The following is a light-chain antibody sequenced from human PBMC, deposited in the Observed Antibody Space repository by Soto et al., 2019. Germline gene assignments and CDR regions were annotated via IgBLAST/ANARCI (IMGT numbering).Light chain of an antibody. V-gene: IGLV1-40*01. J-gene: IGLJ1*01. Sequence: QSVLTQPPSVSGAPGQTVTISCTGGSSNLGPGFDVHWYQQVPGKAPKLMIYEVSKRPSGVPDRFSGSKSGNTASLTVSGLQAEDEADYYCSSYGGRYNYVFGTGTKLTVL. CDR1: SSNLGPGFD. CDR3: SSYGGRYNYV. CDR2: EVS.